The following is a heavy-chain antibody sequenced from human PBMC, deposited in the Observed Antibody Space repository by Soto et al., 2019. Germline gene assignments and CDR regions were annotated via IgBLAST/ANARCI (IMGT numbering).Heavy chain of an antibody. Sequence: EVQLLESGGGLVQPGGSLRLSCAASGFTFSSYAMSWVRQAPGKGLEWVSAISGSGGSTYYADSVKGRFTISRDNSKKTRNMEMNSLRAEDKAAYYCASTVGHIVVVTASDFDYWGQGTLVTVSS. CDR2: ISGSGGST. V-gene: IGHV3-23*01. D-gene: IGHD2-21*02. J-gene: IGHJ4*02. CDR1: GFTFSSYA. CDR3: ASTVGHIVVVTASDFDY.